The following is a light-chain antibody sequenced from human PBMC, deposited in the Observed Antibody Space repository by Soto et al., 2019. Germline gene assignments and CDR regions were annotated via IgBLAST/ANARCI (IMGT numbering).Light chain of an antibody. CDR1: QNIYYN. Sequence: ILMTQSPATVSVSPGESATLSCRASQNIYYNVAWYQHRPGQAPRLLIYRASTRARGVPARFSGSGSGTEFTLTISSLQAEDFTFYSCLQYHNLWAFGQGTKVEI. V-gene: IGKV3-15*01. CDR2: RAS. J-gene: IGKJ1*01. CDR3: LQYHNLWA.